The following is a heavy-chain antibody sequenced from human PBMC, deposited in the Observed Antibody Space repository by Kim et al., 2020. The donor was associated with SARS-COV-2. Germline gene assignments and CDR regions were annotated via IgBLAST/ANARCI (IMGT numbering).Heavy chain of an antibody. CDR3: ARVARYCSGGSCPADFDY. V-gene: IGHV1-69*01. J-gene: IGHJ4*02. Sequence: QDRVTITAEESTSTAYMELSSLRSEDTAVYYCARVARYCSGGSCPADFDYWGQGTLVTVSS. D-gene: IGHD2-15*01.